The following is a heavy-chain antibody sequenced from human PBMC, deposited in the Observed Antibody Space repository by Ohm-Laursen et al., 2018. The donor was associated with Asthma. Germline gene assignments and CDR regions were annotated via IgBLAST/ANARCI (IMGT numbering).Heavy chain of an antibody. D-gene: IGHD6-13*01. CDR1: GFTFSSYG. CDR3: ARDPYYSSSWIYYYYGMDV. Sequence: SLRLSCAVSGFTFSSYGMHWVRQAPGKGLEWVAVISYDGSNKYYADSVKGRFTISRDSSKNTLYLQMNSLRAEDTAVYYCARDPYYSSSWIYYYYGMDVWGQGTTVTVSS. CDR2: ISYDGSNK. J-gene: IGHJ6*02. V-gene: IGHV3-30*03.